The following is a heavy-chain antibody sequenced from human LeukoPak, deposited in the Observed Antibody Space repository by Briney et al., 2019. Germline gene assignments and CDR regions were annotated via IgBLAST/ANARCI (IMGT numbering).Heavy chain of an antibody. CDR1: GFTFSSYA. D-gene: IGHD3-10*01. Sequence: GGSLRLSCAASGFTFSSYAMSWVRQAPGKGLEWVSDSSGSGGSTYYADSVKGRFTISRDNSKNTLYLQMNSLRAEDTAVYYCAKAFGELLEPFDYWGQGTLVTVSS. J-gene: IGHJ4*02. CDR2: SSGSGGST. CDR3: AKAFGELLEPFDY. V-gene: IGHV3-23*01.